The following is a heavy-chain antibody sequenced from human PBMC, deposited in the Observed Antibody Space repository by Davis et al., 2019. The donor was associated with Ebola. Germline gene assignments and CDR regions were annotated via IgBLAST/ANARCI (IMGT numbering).Heavy chain of an antibody. Sequence: PGGSLRLSCAASGFTFSGSSMHWVRQASGKGLEWVGRIRSKANSYATAYAASVKGRFTISRDDSKNTAYLQMNSLKTEDTAVYYCIQTAPQGMDVWGQGTTVTVSS. J-gene: IGHJ6*02. CDR2: IRSKANSYAT. D-gene: IGHD6-25*01. V-gene: IGHV3-73*01. CDR3: IQTAPQGMDV. CDR1: GFTFSGSS.